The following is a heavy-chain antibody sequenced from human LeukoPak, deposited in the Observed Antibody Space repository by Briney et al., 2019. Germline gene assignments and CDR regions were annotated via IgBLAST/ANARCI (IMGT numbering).Heavy chain of an antibody. CDR2: IKGDGSAK. CDR1: GFAFSDSW. Sequence: PGGSLRLSCAASGFAFSDSWMTWIRQAPGKGLEWVAFIKGDGSAKKYVDSVKGRFTISRDNAKNSLYLQMNSLRAEDTAVYYCARGGNSILYYYCGMDVWGQGTTVTVSS. CDR3: ARGGNSILYYYCGMDV. D-gene: IGHD2-21*01. V-gene: IGHV3-7*01. J-gene: IGHJ6*02.